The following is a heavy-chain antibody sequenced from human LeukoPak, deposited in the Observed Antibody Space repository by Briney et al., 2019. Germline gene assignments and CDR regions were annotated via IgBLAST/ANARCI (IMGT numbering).Heavy chain of an antibody. CDR3: AKVSSWGSKNLDC. Sequence: GGSLRLSCAASGFTFSSYAMSWVRQAPGKGLEWVSTISGSSGSTYYADSVKGRFPISRDNSKNTPYLQMNSLRADDTAVYYCAKVSSWGSKNLDCWGQGTLVTVSS. CDR1: GFTFSSYA. D-gene: IGHD6-6*01. J-gene: IGHJ4*02. CDR2: ISGSSGST. V-gene: IGHV3-23*01.